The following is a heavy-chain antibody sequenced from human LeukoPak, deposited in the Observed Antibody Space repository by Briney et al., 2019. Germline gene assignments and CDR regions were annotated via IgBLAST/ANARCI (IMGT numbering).Heavy chain of an antibody. J-gene: IGHJ4*02. D-gene: IGHD1-26*01. CDR1: GFTFSSYA. Sequence: GGSLRLSCAASGFTFSSYAMSLVRRAPGKGLEWVSASSGSGGSTYYADSVKGRFTISRDNSKNTLYLQMNSLRAEDTAVYYCAKSLVLWELLCYFDYWGQGTLVTVSS. V-gene: IGHV3-23*01. CDR3: AKSLVLWELLCYFDY. CDR2: SSGSGGST.